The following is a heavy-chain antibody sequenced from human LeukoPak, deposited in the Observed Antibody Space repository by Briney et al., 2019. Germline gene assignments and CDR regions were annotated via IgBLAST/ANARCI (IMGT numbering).Heavy chain of an antibody. V-gene: IGHV3-74*01. Sequence: GGSLRLSCAASGFTFSRYWMHWVRQAAGKGVVWVSRINSDGSRTIYADSVKRRFTISRDNAKHTLYLQMNSLRAEDTAVYYCARNSGTYSGYYGMDVWGQGTTVTVSS. D-gene: IGHD1-26*01. CDR1: GFTFSRYW. CDR2: INSDGSRT. J-gene: IGHJ6*02. CDR3: ARNSGTYSGYYGMDV.